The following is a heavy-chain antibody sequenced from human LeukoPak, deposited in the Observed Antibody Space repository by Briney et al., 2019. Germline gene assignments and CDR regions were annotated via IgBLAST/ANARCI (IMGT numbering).Heavy chain of an antibody. J-gene: IGHJ4*02. Sequence: SETLSLTCAVYGGSFSGYYWSWIRQPPGKGLEWIGEINHSGSTNYNPSLKSRVTISVDTSKNQFSLKLSSVTAADTAVYYCARSLTFGQVYGDYYFDYWGQGTLVTVSS. CDR1: GGSFSGYY. CDR3: ARSLTFGQVYGDYYFDY. D-gene: IGHD4-17*01. V-gene: IGHV4-34*01. CDR2: INHSGST.